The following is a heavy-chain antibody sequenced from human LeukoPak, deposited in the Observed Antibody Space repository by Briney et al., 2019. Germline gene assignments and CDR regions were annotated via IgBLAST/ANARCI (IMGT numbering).Heavy chain of an antibody. CDR2: ISVGAEYI. CDR1: GFTFSTYV. D-gene: IGHD3-3*01. CDR3: ASGPPFLKYFEY. V-gene: IGHV3-23*01. Sequence: PGRSLRLSCAASGFTFSTYVMNWFRQAPGKGLEWVSTISVGAEYIFYADSVKGRFTISRDDSNNALYLQMHSLRAEDTALYYCASGPPFLKYFEYWGQRTLVTVSS. J-gene: IGHJ4*02.